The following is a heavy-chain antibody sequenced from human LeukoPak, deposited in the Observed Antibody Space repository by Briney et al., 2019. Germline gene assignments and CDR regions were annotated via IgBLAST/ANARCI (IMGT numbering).Heavy chain of an antibody. Sequence: ASVKVSCKASGYTFTGYYMHWVRQAPGQGLEWMGWISAYNGNTNYAQKLQGRVTMTTDTSTSTAYMELRSLRSDDTAVYYCARGYCSGGSCYYGYWGQGTLVTVSS. D-gene: IGHD2-15*01. CDR3: ARGYCSGGSCYYGY. CDR1: GYTFTGYY. J-gene: IGHJ4*02. CDR2: ISAYNGNT. V-gene: IGHV1-18*04.